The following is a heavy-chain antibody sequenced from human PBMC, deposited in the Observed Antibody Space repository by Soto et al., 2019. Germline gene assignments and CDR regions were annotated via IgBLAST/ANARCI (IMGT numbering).Heavy chain of an antibody. CDR2: ISGSGGST. Sequence: GGSLRLSCAASGFTFSSYAMSWVRQAPGKGLEWVSAISGSGGSTYYADSVKGRFTISRDNSKNTLYLQMNSLRAEDTAVYYCAKSHYYGSGIHYYYYRDVWGKGTTVTVSS. D-gene: IGHD3-10*01. CDR3: AKSHYYGSGIHYYYYRDV. V-gene: IGHV3-23*01. CDR1: GFTFSSYA. J-gene: IGHJ6*03.